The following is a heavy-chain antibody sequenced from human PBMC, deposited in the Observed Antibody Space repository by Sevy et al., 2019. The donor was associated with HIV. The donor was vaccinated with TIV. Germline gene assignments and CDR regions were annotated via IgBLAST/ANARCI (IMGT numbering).Heavy chain of an antibody. CDR3: VKVPSEGDSWSGYYIH. CDR1: GFTFSNYA. Sequence: GGSLRLSCSASGFTFSNYAMHWVRQAPGKGLEYVSAISSNGGTTYYADSVKGRFTISGDNSNNTVYHQMSSLRAEDPAVNYCVKVPSEGDSWSGYYIHWGQGTLVTVSS. V-gene: IGHV3-64D*06. CDR2: ISSNGGTT. J-gene: IGHJ4*02. D-gene: IGHD3-3*01.